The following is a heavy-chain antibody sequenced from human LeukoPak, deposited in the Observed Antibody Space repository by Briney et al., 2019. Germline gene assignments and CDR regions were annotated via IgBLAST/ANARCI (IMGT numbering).Heavy chain of an antibody. CDR1: GYXFTGHY. Sequence: GASVKVSCKASGYXFTGHYMHWVRQAPGQGLEWMGWIHAGTGDTNYAQKFQGRFTMTRDTSINTLYMELNRLTSDDTAVYFCARDENWGPDYWGQGTLVTVSS. D-gene: IGHD7-27*01. CDR2: IHAGTGDT. V-gene: IGHV1-2*02. CDR3: ARDENWGPDY. J-gene: IGHJ4*02.